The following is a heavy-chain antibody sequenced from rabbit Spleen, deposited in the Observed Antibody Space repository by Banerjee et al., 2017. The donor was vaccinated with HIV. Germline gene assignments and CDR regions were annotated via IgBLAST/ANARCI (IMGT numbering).Heavy chain of an antibody. D-gene: IGHD1-1*01. V-gene: IGHV1S45*01. CDR3: ARDVNSGFPDYFNL. J-gene: IGHJ4*01. CDR1: GFTLSSNS. Sequence: QEQLVESGGDLVKPEGSLTLTCTASGFTLSSNSMCWVRQAPGKRPEWIACIDTRSSGTTYYASWAKGRFTISKTSSATVTLQMTGLTAADTATYFCARDVNSGFPDYFNLWGPGTLVTVS. CDR2: IDTRSSGTT.